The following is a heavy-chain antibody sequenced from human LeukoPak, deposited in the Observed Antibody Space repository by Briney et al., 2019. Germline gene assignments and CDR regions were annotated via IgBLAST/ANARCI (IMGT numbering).Heavy chain of an antibody. Sequence: GGSLRLSCAASGFTFSSYSMNWVRQAPGKGLEWVSAISGSGGSTYYADSVKGRFTISRDNSKNTLYLQMNSLRAEDTAVYYCVVGATFLDYWGQGTLVTVSS. V-gene: IGHV3-23*01. CDR3: VVGATFLDY. CDR1: GFTFSSYS. D-gene: IGHD1-26*01. CDR2: ISGSGGST. J-gene: IGHJ4*02.